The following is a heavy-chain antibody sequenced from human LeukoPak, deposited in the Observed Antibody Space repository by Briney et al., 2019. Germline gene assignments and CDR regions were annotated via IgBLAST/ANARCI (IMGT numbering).Heavy chain of an antibody. CDR1: GLTFSYHG. CDR2: IWNDGSNQ. Sequence: GGSLRLSCAASGLTFSYHGMHWARQTPGKGLEWVAFIWNDGSNQYHADSVKDRFTISRDNSRNTLYLQMNGLRAEDTAVYYCARDRAKTYFDYWGRGTLVIVSS. D-gene: IGHD4/OR15-4a*01. V-gene: IGHV3-33*01. J-gene: IGHJ4*02. CDR3: ARDRAKTYFDY.